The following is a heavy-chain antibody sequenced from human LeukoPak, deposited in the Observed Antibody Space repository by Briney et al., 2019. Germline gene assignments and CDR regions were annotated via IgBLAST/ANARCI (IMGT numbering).Heavy chain of an antibody. CDR3: VRGAMTSWFAP. Sequence: GGSLRLSCAASGFTFSIYAMSWVRQAPGKGLEWVSSISPNGGVTYYADSVTGRFAISRDNSRNTLYVQMNSLRAEDTAVYYCVRGAMTSWFAPWGQGTLVTVSS. V-gene: IGHV3-23*01. J-gene: IGHJ5*02. D-gene: IGHD2-2*01. CDR2: ISPNGGVT. CDR1: GFTFSIYA.